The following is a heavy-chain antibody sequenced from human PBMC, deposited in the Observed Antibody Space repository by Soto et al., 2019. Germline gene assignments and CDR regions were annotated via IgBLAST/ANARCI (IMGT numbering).Heavy chain of an antibody. CDR1: GYTFFSHG. CDR2: ISAYNDNG. V-gene: IGHV1-18*01. Sequence: ASVKVSGNASGYTFFSHGISWVRQAPGQVFEWMGFISAYNDNGNSAHKFQDRVTITIETSTNTAYMELRNLTSDDTALYYCVRDAWPKSPGDXWGQGTLLPVSX. CDR3: VRDAWPKSPGDX. J-gene: IGHJ4*02. D-gene: IGHD2-21*01.